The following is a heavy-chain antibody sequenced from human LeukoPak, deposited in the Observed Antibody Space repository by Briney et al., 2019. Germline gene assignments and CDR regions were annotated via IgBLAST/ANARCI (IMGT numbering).Heavy chain of an antibody. CDR1: GGSFSGYY. J-gene: IGHJ4*02. D-gene: IGHD2-15*01. V-gene: IGHV4-34*01. Sequence: SETLSLTCAVYGGSFSGYYWSWIRQPPGKGLEWIGEINHSGSTNYNPSLKSRVTISADTSKNQFSLKLSSVTAADTALYYCARALGLPRDYWGQGTLVTVSS. CDR3: ARALGLPRDY. CDR2: INHSGST.